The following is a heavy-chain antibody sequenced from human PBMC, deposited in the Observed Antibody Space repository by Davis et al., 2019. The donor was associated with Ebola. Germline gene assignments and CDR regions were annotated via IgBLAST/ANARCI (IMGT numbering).Heavy chain of an antibody. V-gene: IGHV5-10-1*01. J-gene: IGHJ6*03. D-gene: IGHD5-12*01. CDR2: IDPSDSYT. Sequence: KVSCKGSGYSFTSYWISWVRQMPGKGLEWMGRIDPSDSYTNYSPSFQGHVTISADKSISTAYLQWSSLKASDTAMYYCARLGDTYDYYYYMDVWGKGTTVTVSS. CDR3: ARLGDTYDYYYYMDV. CDR1: GYSFTSYW.